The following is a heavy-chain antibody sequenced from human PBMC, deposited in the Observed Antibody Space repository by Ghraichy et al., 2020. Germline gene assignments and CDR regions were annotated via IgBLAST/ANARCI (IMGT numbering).Heavy chain of an antibody. Sequence: GGSLRLSCAASAFTFSDYAIHWVRQAPGKGLEWVAVISYDGGNKYYADSVKGRFTISRDNSKNTLYLQMNSLRAEDTAVYYCARDGGRPAGSYGMDVWGQGTTVTVSS. V-gene: IGHV3-30-3*01. CDR3: ARDGGRPAGSYGMDV. D-gene: IGHD2-15*01. CDR1: AFTFSDYA. J-gene: IGHJ6*02. CDR2: ISYDGGNK.